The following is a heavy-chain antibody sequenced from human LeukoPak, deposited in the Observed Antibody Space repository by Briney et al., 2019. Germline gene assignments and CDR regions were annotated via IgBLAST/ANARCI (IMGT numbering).Heavy chain of an antibody. D-gene: IGHD3-22*01. V-gene: IGHV1-2*02. CDR2: INPNSGGT. Sequence: GASVKVSCKASGYTFTSYYMHWVRQAPGQGLEWMGWINPNSGGTNYAQKFQGRVTMTRDTSISTAYMELSRLRSDDTAVYYCARSYYDSSGYYHFDYWGQGTLVTVSS. CDR1: GYTFTSYY. J-gene: IGHJ4*02. CDR3: ARSYYDSSGYYHFDY.